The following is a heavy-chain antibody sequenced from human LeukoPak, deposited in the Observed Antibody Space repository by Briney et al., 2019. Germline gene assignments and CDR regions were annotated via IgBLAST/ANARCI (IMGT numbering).Heavy chain of an antibody. CDR1: GFTFSSYA. CDR2: ISSSGGST. Sequence: GGSLRLSCAASGFTFSSYAMSWVRQAPGKGLEWVSAISSSGGSTYYADSVKGRFTSSRDNSKNTVYLQMNSLRPEDTAVYYCAKDPGGWYTTTDYFDYWGQGTLVTVSS. J-gene: IGHJ4*02. CDR3: AKDPGGWYTTTDYFDY. D-gene: IGHD6-19*01. V-gene: IGHV3-23*01.